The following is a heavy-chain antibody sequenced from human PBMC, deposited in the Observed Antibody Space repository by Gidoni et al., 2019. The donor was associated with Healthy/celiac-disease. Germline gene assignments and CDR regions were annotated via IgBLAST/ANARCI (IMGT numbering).Heavy chain of an antibody. CDR3: AGDTAMVPYYFDY. CDR1: AGTFSSYA. D-gene: IGHD5-18*01. Sequence: QVQLVQSGAEVKKPGSSVKVSCQASAGTFSSYAISWVRQAPGQGLEWMGRIIPILGIANYAKKSQGRDTMTADKSTSTAYMELSSLRSEDTAVYYCAGDTAMVPYYFDYWGQGTLVTVSS. J-gene: IGHJ4*02. V-gene: IGHV1-69*04. CDR2: IIPILGIA.